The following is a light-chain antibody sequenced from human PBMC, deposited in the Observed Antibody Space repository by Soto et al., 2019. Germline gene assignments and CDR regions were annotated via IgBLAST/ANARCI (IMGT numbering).Light chain of an antibody. CDR2: SND. J-gene: IGLJ2*01. CDR1: TSNIGINT. Sequence: QSVLTQPPSASGTPGQRVTIPCSGSTSNIGINTVTWYQQLPGTAPKLLIYSNDRRPSGVPDRFSGSKSGTSASLAISGLQPDFEADYYCAVWDDSLNGVVFGGGTQLTVL. CDR3: AVWDDSLNGVV. V-gene: IGLV1-44*01.